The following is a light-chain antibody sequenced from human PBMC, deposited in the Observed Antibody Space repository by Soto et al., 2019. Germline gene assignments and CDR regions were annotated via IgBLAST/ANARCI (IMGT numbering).Light chain of an antibody. V-gene: IGKV3-15*01. J-gene: IGKJ2*01. CDR3: QQSNNWPYT. CDR2: GAS. Sequence: EIVMTQSPATLSVSPGETATLSCRASQSVSSNLAWYQQKPGQAPRLLFYGASTRATGIPARFSGSGSGTDFTLTISSLQSEDFAVYYCQQSNNWPYTFGQGTKLEIK. CDR1: QSVSSN.